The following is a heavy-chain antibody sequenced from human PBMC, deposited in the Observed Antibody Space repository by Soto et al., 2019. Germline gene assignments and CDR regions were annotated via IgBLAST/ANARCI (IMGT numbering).Heavy chain of an antibody. CDR3: ARSQGSSTSLEIYYYYYYGMEV. Sequence: QVQLVQSGAEVKKPGASVKVSCKASGGTFSSYAISWVRQAPGQGLEWMGGFIPISGTANYAQKFQGRVKITADESTSTAYMELSSLRSEDTAVYYCARSQGSSTSLEIYYYYYYGMEVWGQGTTVTVSS. CDR1: GGTFSSYA. CDR2: FIPISGTA. D-gene: IGHD2-2*01. J-gene: IGHJ6*02. V-gene: IGHV1-69*01.